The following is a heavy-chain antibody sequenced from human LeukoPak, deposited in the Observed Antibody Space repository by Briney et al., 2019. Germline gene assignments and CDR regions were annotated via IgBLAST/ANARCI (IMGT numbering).Heavy chain of an antibody. V-gene: IGHV3-23*01. Sequence: GGSLKLSCAASEFTFAGYAMNWVRQAPGKGLDWVSAVSRSGGSTYYADSVKGRFTISRDNSKNTLYLQMNSLRAEDTALYYCAKVNDGAYTYFDYWGQGTLVTVSS. CDR2: VSRSGGST. J-gene: IGHJ4*02. D-gene: IGHD3-16*01. CDR1: EFTFAGYA. CDR3: AKVNDGAYTYFDY.